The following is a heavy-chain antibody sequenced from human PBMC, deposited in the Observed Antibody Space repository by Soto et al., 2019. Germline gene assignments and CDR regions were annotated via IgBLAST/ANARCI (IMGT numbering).Heavy chain of an antibody. CDR3: AVRAIVGATGFDY. V-gene: IGHV3-33*01. CDR1: GFTFSSYG. J-gene: IGHJ4*02. D-gene: IGHD1-26*01. Sequence: VGSLRLSCAASGFTFSSYGMHWVRQAPGKGLEWVAVIWYDGSNKYYADSVKGRFTISRDNSKNTLYLQMNSLRAEDTAVYYCAVRAIVGATGFDYWGQGTLVTVSS. CDR2: IWYDGSNK.